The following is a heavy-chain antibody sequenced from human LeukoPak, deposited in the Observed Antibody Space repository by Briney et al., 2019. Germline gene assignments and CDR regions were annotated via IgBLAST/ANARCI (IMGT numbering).Heavy chain of an antibody. CDR1: GYTFTSYD. CDR2: MNPNSGNT. V-gene: IGHV1-8*03. CDR3: ARAPYGTYYDFWSGYSYYYYYYMDV. J-gene: IGHJ6*03. D-gene: IGHD3-3*01. Sequence: ASVKVSCKASGYTFTSYDINWVRQATGQGLEWMGWMNPNSGNTGYAQKFQGRVTITRNTSISTAYMELSSLRSEDTAVYYCARAPYGTYYDFWSGYSYYYYYYMDVWGKGTTVTVSS.